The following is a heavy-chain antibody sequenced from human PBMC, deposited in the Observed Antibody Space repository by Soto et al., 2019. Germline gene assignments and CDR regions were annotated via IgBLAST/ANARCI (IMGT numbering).Heavy chain of an antibody. J-gene: IGHJ5*02. CDR1: GFTFSDYY. D-gene: IGHD6-13*01. CDR2: ISSSGSTI. V-gene: IGHV3-11*01. CDR3: ARDRLRAAAGTDPDDNWFDP. Sequence: GGSLRLSCAASGFTFSDYYMSWIRQAPGKGLEWVSYISSSGSTIYYADSVKGRFTISRDNAKNSLYLQMNSLRAEDTAVYYCARDRLRAAAGTDPDDNWFDPWGQGTLVTVSS.